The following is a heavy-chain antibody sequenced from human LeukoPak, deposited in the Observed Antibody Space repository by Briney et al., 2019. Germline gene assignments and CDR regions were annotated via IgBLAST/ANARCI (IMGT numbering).Heavy chain of an antibody. CDR2: ISGSGGST. J-gene: IGHJ5*02. Sequence: PGGSLRLSCAASGFTFSSYAMSWVRQAPGKGLEWVSVISGSGGSTYYADSVKGRFTISRDNSRNTLSLQMHSLRADDTAVYYCAKDRPYISSWYGCSTPWGQGTLVTVSS. V-gene: IGHV3-23*01. D-gene: IGHD6-13*01. CDR1: GFTFSSYA. CDR3: AKDRPYISSWYGCSTP.